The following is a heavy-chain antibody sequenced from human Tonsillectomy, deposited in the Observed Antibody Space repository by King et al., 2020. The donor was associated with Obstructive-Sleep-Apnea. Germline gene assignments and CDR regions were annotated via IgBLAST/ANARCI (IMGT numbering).Heavy chain of an antibody. J-gene: IGHJ3*01. CDR2: ISSSTRTI. V-gene: IGHV3-48*04. CDR3: ATGGPDAFDF. Sequence: QLVQSGGGLVQPGGSLRLSCAASGITFSSYSMNWVRQAPGKGLEWVSYISSSTRTIYYADSVKGRFTISRDNAKNSLYLQMNSLRAEDTAVYYCATGGPDAFDFWGRGTMVTVSS. CDR1: GITFSSYS. D-gene: IGHD3-16*01.